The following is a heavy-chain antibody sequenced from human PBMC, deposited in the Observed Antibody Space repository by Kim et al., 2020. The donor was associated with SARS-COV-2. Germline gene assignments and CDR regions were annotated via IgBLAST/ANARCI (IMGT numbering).Heavy chain of an antibody. Sequence: GGSLRLSCAASGFTFSSYAMHWVRQAPGKGLEWVAVISYDGSNKYYADSVKGRFTISRDNSKNTLYLQMNSLRAEDTAVYYCARVSPTTVTRFDYWGQGTLVTVSS. V-gene: IGHV3-30*04. CDR2: ISYDGSNK. CDR3: ARVSPTTVTRFDY. J-gene: IGHJ4*02. CDR1: GFTFSSYA. D-gene: IGHD4-17*01.